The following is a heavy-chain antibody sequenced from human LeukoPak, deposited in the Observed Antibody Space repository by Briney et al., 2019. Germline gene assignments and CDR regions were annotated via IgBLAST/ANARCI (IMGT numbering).Heavy chain of an antibody. J-gene: IGHJ5*02. Sequence: SGTLSLTCAVSGGSISSSNWWSWVRQPPGQGLEWGGEIYHSGSTHYNPPLKSRVTISVDTSKNQVSLKLSYVTAADTAVYYCARHYGPWGEGTLVTVSS. D-gene: IGHD3-16*01. CDR3: ARHYGP. CDR1: GGSISSSNW. CDR2: IYHSGST. V-gene: IGHV4-4*02.